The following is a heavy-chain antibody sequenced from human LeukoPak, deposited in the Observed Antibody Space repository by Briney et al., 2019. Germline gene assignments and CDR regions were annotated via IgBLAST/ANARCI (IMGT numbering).Heavy chain of an antibody. CDR2: IYYSGST. CDR3: ARPRDILTGYFDL. J-gene: IGHJ2*01. D-gene: IGHD3-9*01. CDR1: GGPISSYY. V-gene: IGHV4-59*01. Sequence: SETLSLTCTVSGGPISSYYWSWIRQPPGKGLEWIGYIYYSGSTNYNPSLKSRVTISVDTSKNQFSLKLSSVTAADTAVYYCARPRDILTGYFDLWGRGTLVTVSS.